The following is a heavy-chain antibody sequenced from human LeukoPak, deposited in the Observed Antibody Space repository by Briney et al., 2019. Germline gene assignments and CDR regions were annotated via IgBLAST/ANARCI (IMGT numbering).Heavy chain of an antibody. Sequence: ASVKVSCKASGYTFTSYDINWVRQATGQGLEWMGWINPNSGGTNYAQKFQGWVTMTRDTSISTAYMELSRLRSDDTAVYYCARDGIADGMDVWGQGTTVTVSS. J-gene: IGHJ6*02. CDR3: ARDGIADGMDV. D-gene: IGHD6-13*01. CDR2: INPNSGGT. CDR1: GYTFTSYD. V-gene: IGHV1-2*04.